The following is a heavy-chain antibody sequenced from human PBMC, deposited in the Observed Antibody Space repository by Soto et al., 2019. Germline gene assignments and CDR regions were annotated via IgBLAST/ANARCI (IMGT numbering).Heavy chain of an antibody. V-gene: IGHV1-8*01. Sequence: ASVKVSCKASGYTFTSYDINWVRQATGQGLEWMGWMNPNSGNTGYAQKFQGRVNMTRNTSISTAYMELSSLRSEDTAVYYCARRPLVAEWLLHYYCYYGMDVWGQGTTVTVSS. D-gene: IGHD3-3*01. J-gene: IGHJ6*02. CDR2: MNPNSGNT. CDR1: GYTFTSYD. CDR3: ARRPLVAEWLLHYYCYYGMDV.